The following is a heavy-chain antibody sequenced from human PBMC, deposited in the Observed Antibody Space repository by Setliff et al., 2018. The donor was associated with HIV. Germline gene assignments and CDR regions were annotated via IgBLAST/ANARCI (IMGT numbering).Heavy chain of an antibody. J-gene: IGHJ4*02. CDR3: ARQFRYPNRAVAGVDY. CDR1: GGSMSTYY. V-gene: IGHV4-4*09. CDR2: IYTSGST. D-gene: IGHD6-19*01. Sequence: PSETLSLTCTVSGGSMSTYYWSWIRQPPGKGLEWIGYIYTSGSTNYYPSLKSRVTISVDTSKNQFSLKLSSVTAADTAIYFCARQFRYPNRAVAGVDYWGQGTLVTVSS.